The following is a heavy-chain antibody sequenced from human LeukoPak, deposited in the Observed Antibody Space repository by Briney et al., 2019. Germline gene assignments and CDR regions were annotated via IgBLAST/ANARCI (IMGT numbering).Heavy chain of an antibody. CDR1: GYTFTSYD. Sequence: GASVKVSCKASGYTFTSYDINWARQATGQGLEWMGWMNPNSGKTGYAQKFQGRVTMTRNTSISTAYMELSSLRSEDTAVYYCARGSKGDYYGSGSYYNSDYYYYYMDVWGKGTTVTVSS. CDR3: ARGSKGDYYGSGSYYNSDYYYYYMDV. CDR2: MNPNSGKT. V-gene: IGHV1-8*01. J-gene: IGHJ6*03. D-gene: IGHD3-10*01.